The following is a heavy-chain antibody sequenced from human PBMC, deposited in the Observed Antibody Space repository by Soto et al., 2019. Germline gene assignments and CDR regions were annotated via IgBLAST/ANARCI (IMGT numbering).Heavy chain of an antibody. Sequence: SETLSLTCAVYGGSFSGYYWSWIRQPPGKGLEWIGEINHSGSTNYNPSLKSRVTISVDTSKNQFSLKLSSVTAADTAVYYCARVKRLMITFGGVPYFDYWGQGTLVTVSS. J-gene: IGHJ4*02. D-gene: IGHD3-16*01. V-gene: IGHV4-34*01. CDR1: GGSFSGYY. CDR2: INHSGST. CDR3: ARVKRLMITFGGVPYFDY.